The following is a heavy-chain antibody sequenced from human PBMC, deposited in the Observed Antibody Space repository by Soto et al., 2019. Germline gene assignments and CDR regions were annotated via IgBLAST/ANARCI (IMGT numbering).Heavy chain of an antibody. J-gene: IGHJ4*02. V-gene: IGHV4-59*08. CDR2: IYYSGST. Sequence: ASETLSLTCTVSGGSISSYYWSWIRQPPGKGLEWIGYIYYSGSTNYNPSLKSRVTISVDTSKNQFSLKLSSVTAADTAVYYCARHRAYYDILTGYYNGYYFDYWGQGTLVTVSS. CDR3: ARHRAYYDILTGYYNGYYFDY. D-gene: IGHD3-9*01. CDR1: GGSISSYY.